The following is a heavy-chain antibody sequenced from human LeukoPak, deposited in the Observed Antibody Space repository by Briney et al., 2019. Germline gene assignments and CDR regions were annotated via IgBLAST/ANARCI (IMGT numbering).Heavy chain of an antibody. Sequence: GGSLRLSGAASGFTFDVYAMHWVRQAPGRGWEGVSGFGGNSGSIGYADSVKGRFTISRDNAKNSLYLQMNSLRAEDTALYYCAKDGAIAVAGSGGGYFDYWGQGTLVTVSS. V-gene: IGHV3-9*01. J-gene: IGHJ4*02. CDR2: FGGNSGSI. CDR1: GFTFDVYA. D-gene: IGHD6-19*01. CDR3: AKDGAIAVAGSGGGYFDY.